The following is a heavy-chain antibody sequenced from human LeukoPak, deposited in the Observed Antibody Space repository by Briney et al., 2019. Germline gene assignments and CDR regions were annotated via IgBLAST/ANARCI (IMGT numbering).Heavy chain of an antibody. J-gene: IGHJ4*02. D-gene: IGHD6-13*01. CDR1: GGSISSYY. CDR3: ARDAYSSIWYDY. V-gene: IGHV4-59*01. Sequence: SETLSLTCTVSGGSISSYYWSWIRQPPGKGLEWIGYIYYSGSTSYNPSLKSRVTISVDTSKNQFSLNLRSVNAADTAVYYCARDAYSSIWYDYWGQGTLVTVSS. CDR2: IYYSGST.